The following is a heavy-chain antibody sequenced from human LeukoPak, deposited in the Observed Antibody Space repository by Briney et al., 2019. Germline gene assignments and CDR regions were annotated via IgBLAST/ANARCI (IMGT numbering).Heavy chain of an antibody. CDR1: GYTFTGYY. Sequence: GASVKVSCKASGYTFTGYYMHWVRQAPGQGLEWMGWINHNSGGTNYAQKFQGRVTMTRDTSISTAYMELSRLRSDDTAVYYCARDAEPLRFLEWFPTNYWGQGTLVTVSS. CDR3: ARDAEPLRFLEWFPTNY. V-gene: IGHV1-2*02. CDR2: INHNSGGT. J-gene: IGHJ4*02. D-gene: IGHD3-3*01.